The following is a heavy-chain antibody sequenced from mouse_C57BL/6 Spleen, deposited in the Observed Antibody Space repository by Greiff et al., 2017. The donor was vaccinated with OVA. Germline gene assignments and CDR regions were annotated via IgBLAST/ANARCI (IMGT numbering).Heavy chain of an antibody. CDR3: ARSDTTDYYAMDY. J-gene: IGHJ4*01. CDR1: GYAFTNYL. D-gene: IGHD1-1*01. V-gene: IGHV1-54*01. CDR2: INPGSGGT. Sequence: VQLQQSGAELVRPGTSVKVSCKASGYAFTNYLIAWVKQRPGQGLEWIGVINPGSGGTNYNEKFKGKATLTADKSSSTAYMQLSSLTSEDSAVYFCARSDTTDYYAMDYWGQGTSVTVSS.